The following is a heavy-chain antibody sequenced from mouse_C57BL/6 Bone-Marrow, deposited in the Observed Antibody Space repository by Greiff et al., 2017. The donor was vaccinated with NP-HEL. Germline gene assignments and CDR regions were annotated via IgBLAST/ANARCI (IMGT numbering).Heavy chain of an antibody. Sequence: QVQLKQSGAELARPGASVKLSCKASGYTFTSYGISWVKQRTGQGLEWIGEIYPRSGNTYYNEKFKGKATLTADKSSSTAYMELRSLTSEDSAVYFCARGGGPYFDYWGQGTTLTVSS. J-gene: IGHJ2*01. V-gene: IGHV1-81*01. CDR2: IYPRSGNT. CDR1: GYTFTSYG. CDR3: ARGGGPYFDY.